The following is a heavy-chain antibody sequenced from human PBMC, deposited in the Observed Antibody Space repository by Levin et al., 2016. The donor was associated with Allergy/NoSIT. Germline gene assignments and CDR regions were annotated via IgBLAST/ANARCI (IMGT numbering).Heavy chain of an antibody. CDR1: SDFIGTSDYS. D-gene: IGHD3-3*01. J-gene: IGHJ4*02. CDR3: ARRRSHYDIDS. V-gene: IGHV4-30-2*01. CDR2: IYRSGNT. Sequence: SETLSLTCSVSSDFIGTSDYSWNWIRQPPGKGLEWIGGIYRSGNTYYNPSLKSRSTLSVDTSKNQFSLSLNSVTAADTAVYYCARRRSHYDIDSWGQGTLVTVSS.